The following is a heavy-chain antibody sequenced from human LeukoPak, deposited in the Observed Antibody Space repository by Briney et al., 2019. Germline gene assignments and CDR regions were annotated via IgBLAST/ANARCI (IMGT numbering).Heavy chain of an antibody. Sequence: SETLSLTCTVSGGSISSSSYYWGWIRQPPGKGLEWIGYIYYSGSTNYNPSLKSRVTISVDTSKNQFSLKLSSVTAADTAMYYCARQTPYYCGGDCSYGMDVWGQGTTVTVSS. J-gene: IGHJ6*02. CDR2: IYYSGST. D-gene: IGHD2-21*02. V-gene: IGHV4-61*05. CDR1: GGSISSSSYY. CDR3: ARQTPYYCGGDCSYGMDV.